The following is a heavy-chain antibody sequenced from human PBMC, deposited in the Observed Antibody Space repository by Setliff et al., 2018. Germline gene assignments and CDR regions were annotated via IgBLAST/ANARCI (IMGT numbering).Heavy chain of an antibody. CDR1: GGSIRSSSYY. CDR3: ARVDFTMLQGVLGQ. V-gene: IGHV4-39*07. J-gene: IGHJ1*01. Sequence: PSETLSLTCTVSGGSIRSSSYYWGWIRQPPGKGLEWLGSVYFSGYTYYNPSLSGRVTISIDTSKNQFSLRLTAVTAADTAVYYCARVDFTMLQGVLGQWGQGTLVTVSS. CDR2: VYFSGYT. D-gene: IGHD3-10*01.